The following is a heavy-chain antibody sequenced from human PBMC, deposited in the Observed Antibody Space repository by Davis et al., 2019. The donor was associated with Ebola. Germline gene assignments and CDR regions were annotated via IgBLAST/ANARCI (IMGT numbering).Heavy chain of an antibody. Sequence: HTGGSLRLSCAASGFSFSSTWMHWVRQAPGKGLVWVSRIHSGGGLTTYADSVKGRFTISRDNSKNTLYLQMNSLRAEDTAVYYCARRTGMDVWGQGTTVTVSS. CDR1: GFSFSSTW. V-gene: IGHV3-74*03. CDR2: IHSGGGLT. J-gene: IGHJ6*02. D-gene: IGHD1-1*01. CDR3: ARRTGMDV.